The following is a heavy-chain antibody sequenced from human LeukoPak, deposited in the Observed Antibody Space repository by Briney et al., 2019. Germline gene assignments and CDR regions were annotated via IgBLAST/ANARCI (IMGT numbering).Heavy chain of an antibody. V-gene: IGHV3-21*01. CDR2: ISSSSSYI. Sequence: PGGSLRLSCAASGFTFSSYSMNRVRQAPGKGLEWVSSISSSSSYIYYADSVKGRFTISRDNAKNSLYLQMNSLRAEDTAVYYCARVDIWGIAAAGTGTGYYYYGMGVWGQGTTVTVSS. CDR1: GFTFSSYS. J-gene: IGHJ6*02. D-gene: IGHD6-13*01. CDR3: ARVDIWGIAAAGTGTGYYYYGMGV.